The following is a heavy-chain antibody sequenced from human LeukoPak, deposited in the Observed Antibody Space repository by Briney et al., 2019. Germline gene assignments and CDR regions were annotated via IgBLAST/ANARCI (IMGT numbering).Heavy chain of an antibody. D-gene: IGHD3-16*01. CDR3: AKAPRFGDHATEYYYYYMHV. V-gene: IGHV3-23*01. J-gene: IGHJ6*03. CDR1: GFTFTSYA. Sequence: GGSLRLSCAASGFTFTSYAMSWVRQAPGKGLEWVSSISGSGGGTFYADSVKGRFTISRDNSKNTLYLQMNSLRVEDTAVYYCAKAPRFGDHATEYYYYYMHVWGKGTTVTVSS. CDR2: ISGSGGGT.